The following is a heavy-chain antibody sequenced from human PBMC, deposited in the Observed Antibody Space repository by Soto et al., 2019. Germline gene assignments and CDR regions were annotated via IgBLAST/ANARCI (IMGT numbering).Heavy chain of an antibody. CDR1: GGTFSSYA. Sequence: SVKVSCKASGGTFSSYAISWVRQAPGQGLEWMGGIIPIFGTANYAQKFQGRVTITADESTSTAYMGLSSLRSEDTAVYYCASSPIAVAGPKYYYYYGMDVWGQGTTVTVSS. D-gene: IGHD6-19*01. CDR2: IIPIFGTA. CDR3: ASSPIAVAGPKYYYYYGMDV. J-gene: IGHJ6*02. V-gene: IGHV1-69*13.